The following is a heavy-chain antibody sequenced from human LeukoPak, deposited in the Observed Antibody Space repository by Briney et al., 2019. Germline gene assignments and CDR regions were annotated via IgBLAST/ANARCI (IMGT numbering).Heavy chain of an antibody. CDR2: IWYDGSNK. V-gene: IGHV3-33*08. J-gene: IGHJ4*02. CDR3: ARDGLLKGALDY. CDR1: GFTFSSYG. D-gene: IGHD3-16*01. Sequence: QPGGSLRLSCAASGFTFSSYGMHWVRQAPGKGLEWVAVIWYDGSNKYYADSVKGRFTISRDNSKNTLYLQMNSLRAEDTAVYYCARDGLLKGALDYWGQGTLVTVSS.